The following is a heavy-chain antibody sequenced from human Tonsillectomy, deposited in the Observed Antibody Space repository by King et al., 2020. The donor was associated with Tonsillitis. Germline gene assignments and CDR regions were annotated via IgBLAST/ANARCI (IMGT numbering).Heavy chain of an antibody. D-gene: IGHD2/OR15-2a*01. CDR3: ARGRRLLRAFDI. Sequence: QVQLQQWGAGLLKPSETLSLTCAVYGGSFSGYYWSWIRQPPGKGLEWIGEINHSGSTNYNPSLKSRVTISVDTSKNQFSLKLSSVTAADTAVYYCARGRRLLRAFDIWGQGTMVTVSS. V-gene: IGHV4-34*01. CDR1: GGSFSGYY. J-gene: IGHJ3*02. CDR2: INHSGST.